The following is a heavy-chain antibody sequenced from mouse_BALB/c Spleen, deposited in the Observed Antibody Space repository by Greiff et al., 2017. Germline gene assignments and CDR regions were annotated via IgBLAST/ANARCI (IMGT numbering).Heavy chain of an antibody. Sequence: EVQLQQSGPELVKPGASVKISCKASGYTFTDYNMHWVKQSHGKSLEWIGYIYPYNGGTGYNQKFKSKATLTVDNSSSTAYMELRSLTSEDSAVYYCAREDGNYWYFDVWGAGTTVTVSS. J-gene: IGHJ1*01. V-gene: IGHV1S29*02. CDR3: AREDGNYWYFDV. D-gene: IGHD2-1*01. CDR1: GYTFTDYN. CDR2: IYPYNGGT.